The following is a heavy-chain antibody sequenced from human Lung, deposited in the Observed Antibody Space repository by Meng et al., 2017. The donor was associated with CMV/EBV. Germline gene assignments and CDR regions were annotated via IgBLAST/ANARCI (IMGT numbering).Heavy chain of an antibody. Sequence: DESFIGYNCSWISQPPRKELDWIREINHNRSTNYDPSHEGQVTISVDTSKNQFSLKLGSVTAADTAVYYCARPQRIYYYDSSGPIDYWGQGTLVTVSS. V-gene: IGHV4-34*01. CDR3: ARPQRIYYYDSSGPIDY. D-gene: IGHD3-22*01. J-gene: IGHJ4*02. CDR2: INHNRST. CDR1: DESFIGYN.